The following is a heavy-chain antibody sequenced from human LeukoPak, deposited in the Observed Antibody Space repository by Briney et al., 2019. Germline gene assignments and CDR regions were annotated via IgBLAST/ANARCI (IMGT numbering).Heavy chain of an antibody. V-gene: IGHV3-23*01. J-gene: IGHJ4*02. CDR2: LSGYGSTT. CDR3: AKIATYYFDNSARFDY. Sequence: PGGSLRLSCAASGFTFGSYAMGWVRQAPGKGLEWVSSLSGYGSTTYYADSVKGRFTISRDNSKRTLFIHMRSLRAEDTAVYYCAKIATYYFDNSARFDYWGQGTLVTVSS. D-gene: IGHD3-22*01. CDR1: GFTFGSYA.